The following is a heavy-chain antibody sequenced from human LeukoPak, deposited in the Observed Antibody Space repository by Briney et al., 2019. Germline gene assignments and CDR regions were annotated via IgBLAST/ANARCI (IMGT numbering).Heavy chain of an antibody. CDR3: ARDGGWAVRGADY. V-gene: IGHV3-7*01. CDR2: IKQDGSQK. D-gene: IGHD3-10*01. Sequence: GGSLRLSCAASGFTFSDYWMTWVRQAPGKGLEWVANIKQDGSQKYYVDSVKGRFTISRDNAKNSLYLQMNSLRAEETAVYYCARDGGWAVRGADYWGQGTLVIVSS. CDR1: GFTFSDYW. J-gene: IGHJ4*02.